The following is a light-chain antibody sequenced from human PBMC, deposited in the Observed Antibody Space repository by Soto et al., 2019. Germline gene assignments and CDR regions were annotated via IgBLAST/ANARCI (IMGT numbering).Light chain of an antibody. Sequence: QSALTQPASVSGSPGQSITISCTGTSSDVGGYNYVSWHQQHPGKAPKLMIYDVSNRPSGVSNRFSGSKSGNTASLTISGLQAEDEADYYCSSYTSSSMSHVVFGGGTKLTVL. CDR2: DVS. CDR1: SSDVGGYNY. J-gene: IGLJ2*01. CDR3: SSYTSSSMSHVV. V-gene: IGLV2-14*01.